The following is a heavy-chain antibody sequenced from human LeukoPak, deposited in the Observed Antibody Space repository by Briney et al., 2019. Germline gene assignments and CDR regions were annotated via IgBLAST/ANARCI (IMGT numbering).Heavy chain of an antibody. Sequence: GSLRLSCAASGFTFSSYGMHWVRQAPGKGLEWVAVIWYDGSNKYYADSVKGRFTISRDNSKNTLDLQMNSLRAEDTAVYYCARDYYGSGSGIDYWGQGTLVTVSS. J-gene: IGHJ4*02. CDR3: ARDYYGSGSGIDY. V-gene: IGHV3-33*01. CDR1: GFTFSSYG. CDR2: IWYDGSNK. D-gene: IGHD3-10*01.